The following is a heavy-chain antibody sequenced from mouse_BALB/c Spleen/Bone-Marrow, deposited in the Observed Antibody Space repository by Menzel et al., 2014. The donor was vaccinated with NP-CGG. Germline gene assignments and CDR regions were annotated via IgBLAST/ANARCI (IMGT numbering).Heavy chain of an antibody. V-gene: IGHV1-39*01. CDR3: ARSGDLAWFAY. CDR2: IDPYYGGT. J-gene: IGHJ3*01. Sequence: EVKLMESGPELEKPGASVKISRKASGYSFTGYNMNWVKQSNGKSLECIGNIDPYYGGTSYNQKFKGKATLTVDKSSSTAYMQLKSLTSEDSAVYYCARSGDLAWFAYWGQGTLVTVSA. CDR1: GYSFTGYN.